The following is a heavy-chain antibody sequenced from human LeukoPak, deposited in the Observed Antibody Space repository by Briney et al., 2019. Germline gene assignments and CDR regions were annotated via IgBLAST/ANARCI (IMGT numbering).Heavy chain of an antibody. CDR2: IIPILGIA. Sequence: GASVKVSCKASGYTFTSYTISWVRQAPGQGLEWMGRIIPILGIANYAQKFQGRVTITADKSTSTAYMELSSLRSEDTAVYYCATYSSSWAHYYGMDVWGQGTTVTVSS. CDR1: GYTFTSYT. D-gene: IGHD6-13*01. V-gene: IGHV1-69*02. CDR3: ATYSSSWAHYYGMDV. J-gene: IGHJ6*02.